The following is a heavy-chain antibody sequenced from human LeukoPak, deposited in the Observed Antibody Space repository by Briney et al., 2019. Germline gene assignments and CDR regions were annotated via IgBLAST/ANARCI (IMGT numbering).Heavy chain of an antibody. V-gene: IGHV4-39*07. J-gene: IGHJ4*02. Sequence: SETLSLTCTVSGGSISSSSYYWGWIRQPPGKGLEWIGSIYYSGSTYYNPSLKSRVTISVDTSKNQFSLKLSSVTAADTAVYYCARDKGPGSGSPFDYWGQGTLVTVSS. D-gene: IGHD3-10*01. CDR2: IYYSGST. CDR1: GGSISSSSYY. CDR3: ARDKGPGSGSPFDY.